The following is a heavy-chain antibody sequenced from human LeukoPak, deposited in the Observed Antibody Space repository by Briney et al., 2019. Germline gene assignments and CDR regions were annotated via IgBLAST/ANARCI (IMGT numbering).Heavy chain of an antibody. CDR1: GYTFTSNY. J-gene: IGHJ4*02. CDR2: IIPIFGTA. Sequence: GASVKVSCKASGYTFTSNYIHWVRQAPGQGLEWMGGIIPIFGTANYAQKFQGRVTITADESTSTAYMELSSLRSEDTAVYYCASGHGEYYFDYWGQGTLVTVSS. V-gene: IGHV1-69*13. D-gene: IGHD3-10*01. CDR3: ASGHGEYYFDY.